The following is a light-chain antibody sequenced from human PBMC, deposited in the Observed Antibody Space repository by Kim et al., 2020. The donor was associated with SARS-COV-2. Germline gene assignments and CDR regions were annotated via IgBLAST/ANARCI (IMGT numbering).Light chain of an antibody. CDR2: RDN. V-gene: IGLV3-1*01. CDR3: QAWDSSIYV. CDR1: KLGDKD. Sequence: LSPGQTASITCSGDKLGDKDASWYQQKPSQSPVVVIFRDNRRPSGIPERFSGSNSGNTATLTISGTQAMDEADYYCQAWDSSIYVFGTGTKVTVL. J-gene: IGLJ1*01.